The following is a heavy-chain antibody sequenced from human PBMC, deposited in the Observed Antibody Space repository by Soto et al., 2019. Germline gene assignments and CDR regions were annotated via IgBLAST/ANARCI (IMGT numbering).Heavy chain of an antibody. CDR1: GFTFSSYA. D-gene: IGHD6-13*01. CDR2: ISGSGGST. J-gene: IGHJ6*03. Sequence: GESLKISCAASGFTFSSYAMSWVRQAPGKGLEWVSAISGSGGSTYYADSVKGRFTISRDNSKNTLYLQMNSLRAEDTAVYYCAKGGLLEAAGMDYYYMDVWGKGTTVTVSS. CDR3: AKGGLLEAAGMDYYYMDV. V-gene: IGHV3-23*01.